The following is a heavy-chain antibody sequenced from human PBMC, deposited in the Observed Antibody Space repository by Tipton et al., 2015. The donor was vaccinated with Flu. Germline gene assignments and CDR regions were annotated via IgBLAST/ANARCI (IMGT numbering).Heavy chain of an antibody. J-gene: IGHJ3*02. Sequence: LRLSCVLSGFTFRDYAMSWVRQAPGKGMEWVSGISGSNADTDYADSVRGRFTLSGDSSRNTVYLQMNSLRVEDTAVYYCARDHDRSPTAGNKEHFDMWGQGTAVTVSS. CDR1: GFTFRDYA. D-gene: IGHD1/OR15-1a*01. CDR2: ISGSNADT. V-gene: IGHV3-23*01. CDR3: ARDHDRSPTAGNKEHFDM.